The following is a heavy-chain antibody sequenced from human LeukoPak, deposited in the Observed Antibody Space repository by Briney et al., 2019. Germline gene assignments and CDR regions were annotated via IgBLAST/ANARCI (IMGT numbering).Heavy chain of an antibody. CDR3: VKDQKKGYSYGYVFYYYYMDV. Sequence: GGSLRLSCAASGFTFSTYGMHWVRQAPGKGLGWVAFIRYDGSNKYYADSVKGRFTISRDNSKNTLYLQMNSLRAEDTAVYYCVKDQKKGYSYGYVFYYYYMDVWGKGTTVTISS. CDR1: GFTFSTYG. D-gene: IGHD5-18*01. J-gene: IGHJ6*03. V-gene: IGHV3-30*02. CDR2: IRYDGSNK.